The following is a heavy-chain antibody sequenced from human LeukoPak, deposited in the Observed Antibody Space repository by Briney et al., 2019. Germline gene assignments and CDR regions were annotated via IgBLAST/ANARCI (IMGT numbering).Heavy chain of an antibody. V-gene: IGHV3-11*04. CDR1: GFTVSSNY. J-gene: IGHJ3*02. Sequence: PGGSLGLSCAASGFTVSSNYMSWVRQAPGKGLEWVSYISSSGDTIYYADSVKGRFTISRDNANNSLYLQMNSLRAEDTAVYYCARATRSYYYHAFDIWGQGTLVTVS. D-gene: IGHD3-22*01. CDR3: ARATRSYYYHAFDI. CDR2: ISSSGDTI.